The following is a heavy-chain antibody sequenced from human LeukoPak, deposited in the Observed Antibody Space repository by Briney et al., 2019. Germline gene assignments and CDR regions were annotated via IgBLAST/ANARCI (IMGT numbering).Heavy chain of an antibody. J-gene: IGHJ6*02. CDR2: ISYDGSNK. D-gene: IGHD5-24*01. Sequence: PGRSLRLSCAASGFTFSSYGMHWVRQAPGKGLEWVAVISYDGSNKYYADSVKGRFTISRDNSKNTLYLQMNSLRAEDTAVYYCARVMEMATIDYYYGMDVWGQGTTVTVSS. CDR3: ARVMEMATIDYYYGMDV. V-gene: IGHV3-30*03. CDR1: GFTFSSYG.